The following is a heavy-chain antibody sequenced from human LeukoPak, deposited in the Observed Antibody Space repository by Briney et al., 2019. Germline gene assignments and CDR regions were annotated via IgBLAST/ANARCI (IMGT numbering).Heavy chain of an antibody. V-gene: IGHV4-39*01. CDR2: IYYSGST. D-gene: IGHD3-22*01. CDR3: ARHPTKYYYDSSGYYDY. Sequence: SETLSLTCTVSGGSISSSSYYWGWIRQPPGKGLEWIGSIYYSGSTYYNPSLKSRVTISVDTSKNQFSLKLSSVTAADTAVYYCARHPTKYYYDSSGYYDYWGQGTLVTVSS. CDR1: GGSISSSSYY. J-gene: IGHJ4*02.